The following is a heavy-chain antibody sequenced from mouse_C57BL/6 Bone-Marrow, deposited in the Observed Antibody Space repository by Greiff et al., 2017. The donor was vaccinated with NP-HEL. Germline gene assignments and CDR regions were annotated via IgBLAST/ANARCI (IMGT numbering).Heavy chain of an antibody. CDR3: ARLLTGTDWYFDV. J-gene: IGHJ1*03. CDR2: IDPSDSYT. D-gene: IGHD4-1*01. CDR1: GYTFTSYW. V-gene: IGHV1-50*01. Sequence: QVQLQQPGAELVKPGASVKLSCKASGYTFTSYWMQWVKQRPGQGLEWIGEIDPSDSYTNYNQKFKGKATLTVDTSSSTAYMQPSSLTSEDSAVCYCARLLTGTDWYFDVWGTGTTVTVSS.